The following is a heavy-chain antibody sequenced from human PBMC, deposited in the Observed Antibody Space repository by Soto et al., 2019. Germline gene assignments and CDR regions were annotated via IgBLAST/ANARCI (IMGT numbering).Heavy chain of an antibody. CDR2: IRISVSDT. J-gene: IGHJ4*02. CDR3: GKTDKFYSDSSGWANRFDY. CDR1: GFTFSNYV. Sequence: EVQLLASGGGLVQPGGSLRLSCAASGFTFSNYVMTWLRQAPGKGLEWVSSIRISVSDTFYADSVKGRFTVSRDNSKNTLFLQMNSVRSEDTAVYYCGKTDKFYSDSSGWANRFDYGGQGTLVTVSS. V-gene: IGHV3-23*01. D-gene: IGHD3-22*01.